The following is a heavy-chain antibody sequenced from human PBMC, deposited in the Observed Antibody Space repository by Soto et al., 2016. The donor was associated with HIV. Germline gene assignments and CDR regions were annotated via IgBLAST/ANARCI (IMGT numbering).Heavy chain of an antibody. CDR1: GGSISSGGYY. J-gene: IGHJ5*02. Sequence: QVQLQESGPGLVKPSQTLSLTCTVSGGSISSGGYYWSWIRQRPGKGLEWIGYIYYSGSTYYNPSLKXRVTISVDTSKNQFSLKLSSVTAADTAVYYCARDESSRASASGSPWGQGPWSPSPQ. CDR2: IYYSGST. V-gene: IGHV4-31*03. D-gene: IGHD3-10*01. CDR3: ARDESSRASASGSP.